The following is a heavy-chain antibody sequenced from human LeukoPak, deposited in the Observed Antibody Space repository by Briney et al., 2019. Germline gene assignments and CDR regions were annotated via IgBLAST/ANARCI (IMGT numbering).Heavy chain of an antibody. D-gene: IGHD5-12*01. CDR2: IRYDGSNK. V-gene: IGHV3-30*02. CDR1: GFTFSSYG. CDR3: AKGRYSGYDSFY. J-gene: IGHJ4*02. Sequence: PGGSLRLSCAASGFTFSSYGMPWVRQAPGKGLEWVAFIRYDGSNKYYADSVKGRFTISRDNSKNTLYLQMNSLRAEDTAVYYCAKGRYSGYDSFYWGQGTLVTVSS.